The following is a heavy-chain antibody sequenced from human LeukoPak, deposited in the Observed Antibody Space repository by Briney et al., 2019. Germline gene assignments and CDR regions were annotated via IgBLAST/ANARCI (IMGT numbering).Heavy chain of an antibody. V-gene: IGHV4-39*07. CDR3: ARTNSGSYYLDY. Sequence: PSETLSLTCTVSGGSISSSSYYWGWIRQPPGKGLEWIGSIYYSGSTYYNPSLKSQVTISVDTSKNQFSLKLSSVTAADTAVYYCARTNSGSYYLDYWGQGTLVTVSS. CDR1: GGSISSSSYY. D-gene: IGHD1-26*01. CDR2: IYYSGST. J-gene: IGHJ4*02.